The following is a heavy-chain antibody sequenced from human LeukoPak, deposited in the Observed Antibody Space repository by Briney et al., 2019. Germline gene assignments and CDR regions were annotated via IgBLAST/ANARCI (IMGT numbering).Heavy chain of an antibody. Sequence: GGSLRLSCAASGFTFSSYSMNWVRQAPGKGLEWVSSISSSSSYIYYADSVKGRFTTSRDNAKNSLYLQMNSLRAEDTAVYYCAELGITMIGGVWGKGTTVTISS. V-gene: IGHV3-21*01. CDR3: AELGITMIGGV. CDR2: ISSSSSYI. D-gene: IGHD3-10*02. CDR1: GFTFSSYS. J-gene: IGHJ6*04.